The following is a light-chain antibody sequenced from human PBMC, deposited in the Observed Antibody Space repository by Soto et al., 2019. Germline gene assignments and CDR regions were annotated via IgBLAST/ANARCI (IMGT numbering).Light chain of an antibody. CDR1: QSISGW. Sequence: DIQMTQSPSTLSASVGDRVTITCRASQSISGWLAWYQQKPGKAPKLLIYKTSSLESGVPSRFSGSGSGTEFTLTISSREPDDFATYYWQQYNSIGTFGRGTKVEIK. J-gene: IGKJ1*01. V-gene: IGKV1-5*03. CDR3: QQYNSIGT. CDR2: KTS.